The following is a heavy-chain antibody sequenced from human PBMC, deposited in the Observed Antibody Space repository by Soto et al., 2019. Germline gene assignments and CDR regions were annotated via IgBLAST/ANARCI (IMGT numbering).Heavy chain of an antibody. CDR1: GFTFSSYG. Sequence: GGSLRLSCAASGFTFSSYGMHWVRQAPGKGLEWVAVISYDGSSKYYADSVKGRFTISRDNSKNTLYLQMNSLRAEDTAVYYCAKDKYSVLAIVYYYGMDVWGQGTTVTVSS. V-gene: IGHV3-30*18. J-gene: IGHJ6*02. CDR2: ISYDGSSK. CDR3: AKDKYSVLAIVYYYGMDV. D-gene: IGHD2-21*01.